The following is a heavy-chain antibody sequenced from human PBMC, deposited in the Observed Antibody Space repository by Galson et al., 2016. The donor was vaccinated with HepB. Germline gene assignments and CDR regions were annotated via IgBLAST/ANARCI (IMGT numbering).Heavy chain of an antibody. D-gene: IGHD1-1*01. J-gene: IGHJ4*02. V-gene: IGHV4-59*01. CDR1: GGSLSGYY. CDR2: IYSSGNT. Sequence: SETLSLTCTVSGGSLSGYYWSWIRQPPGKGLEWIGYIYSSGNTKYNPSLKSRVTISVDTSKNQFSLKVSSVTAADTAVYYCARVQTGIIYYFDYWGQGTLVTVSS. CDR3: ARVQTGIIYYFDY.